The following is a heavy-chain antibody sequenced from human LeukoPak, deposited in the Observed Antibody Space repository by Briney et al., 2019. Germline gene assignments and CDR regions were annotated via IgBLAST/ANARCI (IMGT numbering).Heavy chain of an antibody. CDR3: AGVQVAPDLYYFDY. V-gene: IGHV4-30-4*01. CDR1: GDSINSGDYY. CDR2: ISYIGST. J-gene: IGHJ4*02. Sequence: PSETLSLTCNVSGDSINSGDYYWSWIRQPPGKGLEWIGYISYIGSTYYIPSLKSRVSISVDTSSNQISLRLSSVTAADTAVYYCAGVQVAPDLYYFDYWGRGTLVTVSS. D-gene: IGHD2-8*02.